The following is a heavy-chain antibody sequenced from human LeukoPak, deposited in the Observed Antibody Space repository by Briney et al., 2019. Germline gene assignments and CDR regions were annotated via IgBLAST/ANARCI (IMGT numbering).Heavy chain of an antibody. Sequence: PSETLSLTCAVYGGSFSGYYWSWIRQPPGKGLEWIGEINHSGSTNYNPSLKSRVAISVDTSKNQFSLKLSSVTAADTAVYYCARGTLELRRRLPDYWGQGTLVTVSS. D-gene: IGHD1-7*01. J-gene: IGHJ4*02. CDR2: INHSGST. CDR3: ARGTLELRRRLPDY. V-gene: IGHV4-34*01. CDR1: GGSFSGYY.